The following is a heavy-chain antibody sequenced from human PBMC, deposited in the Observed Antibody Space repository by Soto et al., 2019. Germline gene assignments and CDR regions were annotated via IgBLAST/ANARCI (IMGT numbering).Heavy chain of an antibody. Sequence: SETLSLTCTVSGGSISSSSYYWGWIRQPPGKGLEWIGSIYYSGSTYYNPSLKSRVTISVDTSKNQFSLKLSSVTAADTAVYYCARLQGYSYGSPINWFDPWGQGTLVTVSS. CDR2: IYYSGST. D-gene: IGHD5-18*01. CDR3: ARLQGYSYGSPINWFDP. CDR1: GGSISSSSYY. J-gene: IGHJ5*02. V-gene: IGHV4-39*01.